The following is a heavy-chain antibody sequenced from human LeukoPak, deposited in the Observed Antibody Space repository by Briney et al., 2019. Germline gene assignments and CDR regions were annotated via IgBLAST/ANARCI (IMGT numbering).Heavy chain of an antibody. D-gene: IGHD6-19*01. CDR1: GFSFNYA. CDR3: ARGASSSGWYSVWFDY. V-gene: IGHV3-30-3*01. CDR2: ISYDGDRK. J-gene: IGHJ4*02. Sequence: GTSLKLSCAASGFSFNYAMHWVRQAPGKGLEWLAVISYDGDRKHYADSVKGRFTISRDNSKTTLYLEMNSLRDEDTAVYYCARGASSSGWYSVWFDYWGQGTLVTVSS.